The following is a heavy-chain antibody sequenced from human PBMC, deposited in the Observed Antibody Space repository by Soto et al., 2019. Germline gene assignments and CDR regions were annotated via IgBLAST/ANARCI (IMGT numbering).Heavy chain of an antibody. D-gene: IGHD5-18*01. CDR2: ISGSGGST. V-gene: IGHV3-23*01. CDR3: AKDGLYSYGPYYYYYYGMDV. CDR1: GFTFSSYA. J-gene: IGHJ6*02. Sequence: PGGSLRLSCAASGFTFSSYAMSWVRQAPGKWLEWVSAISGSGGSTYYADSVKGRFTISRDNSKNTLYLQMNSLRAEDTAVYYCAKDGLYSYGPYYYYYYGMDVWGQGTTVTVSS.